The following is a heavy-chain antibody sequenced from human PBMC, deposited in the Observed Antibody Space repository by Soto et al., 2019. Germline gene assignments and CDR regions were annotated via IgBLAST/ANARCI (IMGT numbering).Heavy chain of an antibody. CDR1: GGSMDSQY. CDR2: IYYIVTT. Sequence: PSETLSLTCSISGGSMDSQYWSWIRQPPGKGLEWIGYIYYIVTTNYNPSLKSRVTISVDTSKNQFSLKLSSVTAADTAVYYCARGPLRYYYDSSGYWPYYFDYWGQGTLVTVSS. J-gene: IGHJ4*02. V-gene: IGHV4-59*11. CDR3: ARGPLRYYYDSSGYWPYYFDY. D-gene: IGHD3-22*01.